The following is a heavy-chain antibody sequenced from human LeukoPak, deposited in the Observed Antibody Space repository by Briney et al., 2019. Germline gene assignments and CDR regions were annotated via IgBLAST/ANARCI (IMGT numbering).Heavy chain of an antibody. CDR1: GFTFSDNW. CDR2: INQDGGGR. D-gene: IGHD2-2*01. Sequence: PGRSLRLSCAASGFTFSDNWMTWVRQAPGKGLEWVANINQDGGGRYYVDSVQGRFIISRDNAQNSVHLQMNSLRAEDTAVYYCATRYCSIAACRASSYKCMDDWGKGTTVIVSS. CDR3: ATRYCSIAACRASSYKCMDD. J-gene: IGHJ6*04. V-gene: IGHV3-7*01.